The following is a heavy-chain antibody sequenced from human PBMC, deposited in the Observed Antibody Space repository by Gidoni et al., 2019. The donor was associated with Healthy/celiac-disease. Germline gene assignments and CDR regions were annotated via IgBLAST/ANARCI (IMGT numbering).Heavy chain of an antibody. D-gene: IGHD6-13*01. J-gene: IGHJ4*02. Sequence: QVQLQQWGAGLLKPSETLSLTCAVYGGSFSGYYWSWIRQPPGKGLEWIGEINHSGSTTYNPSLKSRVTISVDTSKNQFSLKLSSVTAADTAVYYCARGVLGQQLVFDYWGQGTLVTVSS. CDR2: INHSGST. CDR3: ARGVLGQQLVFDY. V-gene: IGHV4-34*01. CDR1: GGSFSGYY.